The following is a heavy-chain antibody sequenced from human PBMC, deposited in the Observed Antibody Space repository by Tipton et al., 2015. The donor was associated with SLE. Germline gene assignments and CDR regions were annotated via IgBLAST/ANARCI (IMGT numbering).Heavy chain of an antibody. J-gene: IGHJ6*02. Sequence: SLRLSCVASGFTFGNYWMSWVRQAPGKGLEWVANIKEDGREKDFVDSVKGRFTISRDNAKNLLYLRMNSLRAEDTAIYYCARVGSFETERDYSTYYALDVWGQGTTVTVSS. CDR1: GFTFGNYW. D-gene: IGHD2-21*02. CDR3: ARVGSFETERDYSTYYALDV. V-gene: IGHV3-7*01. CDR2: IKEDGREK.